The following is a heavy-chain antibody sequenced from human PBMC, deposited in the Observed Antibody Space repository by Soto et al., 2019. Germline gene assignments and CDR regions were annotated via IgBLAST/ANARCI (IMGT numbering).Heavy chain of an antibody. CDR2: LNRDANEI. D-gene: IGHD3-10*02. V-gene: IGHV3-74*01. J-gene: IGHJ5*01. CDR1: RGAFGDYW. Sequence: EVQLVESGGGLVQPGGSLRLSCEASRGAFGDYWMHWVRQAPGKGLVWVSRLNRDANEIIYADSVKGRFTASRDNATNMLVLHMYSLRVEDTAVYYCGRDVHHNWFDSWGQGTLVTVSS. CDR3: GRDVHHNWFDS.